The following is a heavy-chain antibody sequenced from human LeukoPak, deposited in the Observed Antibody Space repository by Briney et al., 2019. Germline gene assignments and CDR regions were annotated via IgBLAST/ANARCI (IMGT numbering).Heavy chain of an antibody. J-gene: IGHJ5*02. CDR3: ARCIAVYHWFDP. D-gene: IGHD6-19*01. V-gene: IGHV1-46*01. Sequence: ASVKVSCKASGYTFTSYYMHWVRQAPGQGLEWMGIINPSGGSTSHAQKFQGRVTMTRDMSTSTVYMELSSLRSEDTAVYYCARCIAVYHWFDPWGQGTLVTVSS. CDR2: INPSGGST. CDR1: GYTFTSYY.